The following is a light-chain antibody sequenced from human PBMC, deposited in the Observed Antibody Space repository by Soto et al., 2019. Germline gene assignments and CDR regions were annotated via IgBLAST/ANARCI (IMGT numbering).Light chain of an antibody. CDR2: EVR. J-gene: IGLJ6*01. CDR3: TSYTPTGAIV. CDR1: NTDVGGYNY. Sequence: QSALTQPASVSGSPGQSITVSCTGTNTDVGGYNYVSWYQHRPGKAPRLMIYEVRNRLSGVSNRFSGSKSGNTASLTISGLHYEDEEDYYCTSYTPTGAIVFGSGTQLTVL. V-gene: IGLV2-14*01.